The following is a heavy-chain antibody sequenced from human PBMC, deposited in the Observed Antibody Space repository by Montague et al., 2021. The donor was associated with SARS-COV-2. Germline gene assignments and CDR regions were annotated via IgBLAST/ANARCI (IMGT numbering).Heavy chain of an antibody. J-gene: IGHJ6*02. V-gene: IGHV4-34*01. CDR2: INHSGST. Sequence: SETLSLTCAVYGGSFSGYYWSWIRQPPGKGLEWIGEINHSGSTNYNPLLKSRVTISVDTSKNQFSLKLSSVTAADTAVYYCARVDRYLLLIPYYYYGMDVWGQGTTVTVSS. CDR3: ARVDRYLLLIPYYYYGMDV. D-gene: IGHD2/OR15-2a*01. CDR1: GGSFSGYY.